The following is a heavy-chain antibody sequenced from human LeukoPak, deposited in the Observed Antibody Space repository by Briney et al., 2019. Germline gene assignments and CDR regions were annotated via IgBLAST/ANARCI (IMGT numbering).Heavy chain of an antibody. J-gene: IGHJ6*02. D-gene: IGHD2-15*01. CDR1: GFTVSSNY. Sequence: PGGSLRLSCAASGFTVSSNYMSWVRQAPGKGPEWVSVIYGGGSTYYADSVKGRFTISRDNSKNTLYLQMNSLRAEDTAVYYCAKASGRYYFYGMDVWGQGTTVTVSS. CDR2: IYGGGST. V-gene: IGHV3-53*01. CDR3: AKASGRYYFYGMDV.